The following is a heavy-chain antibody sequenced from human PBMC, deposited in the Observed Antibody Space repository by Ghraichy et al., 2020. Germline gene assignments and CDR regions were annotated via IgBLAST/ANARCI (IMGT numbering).Heavy chain of an antibody. CDR1: GFTFSSYA. D-gene: IGHD1-7*01. CDR2: ISGRSENT. Sequence: LSLTCAASGFTFSSYAMSWVRQAPGKGLEWVSAISGRSENTFYRDSVKGRFTISRDNSKGTLHLEMSSLRAEDTALYYCAKGTTYLHPYFFDSWGQGTLVTVSS. J-gene: IGHJ4*02. V-gene: IGHV3-23*01. CDR3: AKGTTYLHPYFFDS.